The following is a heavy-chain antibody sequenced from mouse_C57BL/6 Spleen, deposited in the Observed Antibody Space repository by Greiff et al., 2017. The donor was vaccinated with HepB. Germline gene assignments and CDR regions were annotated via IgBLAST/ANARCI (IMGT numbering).Heavy chain of an antibody. D-gene: IGHD2-5*01. CDR3: ARKGSNYGDWYFDV. Sequence: VQLQQSGPELVKPGASVKITCKASGYTFTDYYMNWVKQSHGKSLEWIGDINPNNGGTSYNQKFKGKATLTVDKSSSTAYMELRSLTSEDSAVYYCARKGSNYGDWYFDVWGTGTTVTVSS. CDR2: INPNNGGT. CDR1: GYTFTDYY. V-gene: IGHV1-26*01. J-gene: IGHJ1*03.